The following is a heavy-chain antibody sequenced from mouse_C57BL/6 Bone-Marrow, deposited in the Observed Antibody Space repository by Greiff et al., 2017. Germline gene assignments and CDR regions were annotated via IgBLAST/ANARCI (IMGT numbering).Heavy chain of an antibody. D-gene: IGHD2-4*01. CDR3: ARGYDYDHSMDY. CDR2: INPTYGTT. J-gene: IGHJ4*01. V-gene: IGHV1-39*01. CDR1: GYSFTDYY. Sequence: VQLQQPGPELVKPGASVKMSCKASGYSFTDYYMNWVKQSTGKSLEWIGVINPTYGTTSYNQKFKGKATLTVYKSSITAYMQLNSLTSEDSAVYYCARGYDYDHSMDYWGQGTSLTVSS.